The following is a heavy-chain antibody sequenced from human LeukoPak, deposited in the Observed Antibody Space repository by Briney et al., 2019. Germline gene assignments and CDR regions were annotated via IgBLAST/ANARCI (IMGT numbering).Heavy chain of an antibody. V-gene: IGHV3-21*01. CDR3: ATAYEYSSCDAQGASSNFDY. CDR2: ISSSSSYI. CDR1: GFTFSSYS. D-gene: IGHD6-6*01. Sequence: GGSLRLSCAASGFTFSSYSMNWVRQAPGKGLEWVSSISSSSSYIYYADSVKGRFTISRDNAKNSPYLQMNSLRADDTAVYYGATAYEYSSCDAQGASSNFDYWGQGTLVTVSS. J-gene: IGHJ4*02.